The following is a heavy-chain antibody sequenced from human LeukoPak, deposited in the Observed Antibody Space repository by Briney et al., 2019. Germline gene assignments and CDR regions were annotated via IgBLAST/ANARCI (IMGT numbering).Heavy chain of an antibody. CDR1: GVTFSSYA. CDR2: IWYDGSNK. D-gene: IGHD6-13*01. Sequence: GGSLRLSCAASGVTFSSYAMTWVRQAPGKGLEWVAVIWYDGSNKYYADSVKGRFTISRDNSKNTLYLQMSSLRAEDTAVYYCARDSGSSWYALSHHWFDPWGQGTLVTVSS. CDR3: ARDSGSSWYALSHHWFDP. V-gene: IGHV3-33*08. J-gene: IGHJ5*02.